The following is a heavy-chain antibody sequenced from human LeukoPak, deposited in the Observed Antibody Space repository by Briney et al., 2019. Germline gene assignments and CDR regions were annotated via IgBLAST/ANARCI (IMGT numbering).Heavy chain of an antibody. J-gene: IGHJ5*02. V-gene: IGHV4-4*07. Sequence: NPSETLSLTCTVSGGSISTYFWSWIRQPAGKGLEWIGRLYTSGSTNYNPSLKSRLTMSADTSKNQFSLKLSSVTAADTAVYYCARAWGNWFDPWGQGTLVTVSS. D-gene: IGHD1-26*01. CDR1: GGSISTYF. CDR3: ARAWGNWFDP. CDR2: LYTSGST.